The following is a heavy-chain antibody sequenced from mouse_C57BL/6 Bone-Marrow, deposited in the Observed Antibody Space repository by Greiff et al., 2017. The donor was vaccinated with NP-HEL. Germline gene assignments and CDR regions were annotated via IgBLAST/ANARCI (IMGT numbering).Heavy chain of an antibody. J-gene: IGHJ1*03. Sequence: EVKLMESEGGLVQPGSSMKLSCTASGFTFSDYYMAWVRQVPEKGLEWVANINYDGSSTYYLASLKSRFIISRDNAKNILYLQMSSLKSEDTATYYCASLYGSSPYWYFDVWGTGTTVTVSS. D-gene: IGHD1-1*01. CDR2: INYDGSST. CDR1: GFTFSDYY. CDR3: ASLYGSSPYWYFDV. V-gene: IGHV5-16*01.